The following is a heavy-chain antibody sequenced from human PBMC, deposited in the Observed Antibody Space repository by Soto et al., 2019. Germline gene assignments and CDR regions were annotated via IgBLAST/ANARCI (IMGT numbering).Heavy chain of an antibody. CDR1: GFSFSAFS. Sequence: EVLLVESGGGLVQPGGSLRLSCASSGFSFSAFSMNWVRQAPGKGLEWVSYISSSSNTIYYADSVKGRFTISRDNAQNTLYLQMNSLRDEDTAVYYCAREGGRHFSPTRCYNAFDIWGQGTMVTVSS. CDR3: AREGGRHFSPTRCYNAFDI. V-gene: IGHV3-48*02. CDR2: ISSSSNTI. D-gene: IGHD3-9*01. J-gene: IGHJ3*02.